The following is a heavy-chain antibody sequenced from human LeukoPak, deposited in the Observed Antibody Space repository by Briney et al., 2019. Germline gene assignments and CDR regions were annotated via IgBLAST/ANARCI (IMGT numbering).Heavy chain of an antibody. CDR1: GYTFTGYY. J-gene: IGHJ5*02. D-gene: IGHD2-2*01. Sequence: ASVKVSCKASGYTFTGYYMHWVRQAPGQGLEWMGWINPNSGGTNYAQKFQGRVTMTRDTSISTAYMELSRLSSDDTAVYYCARDRRSSPSWFDPWGQGTLVTVSS. CDR2: INPNSGGT. CDR3: ARDRRSSPSWFDP. V-gene: IGHV1-2*02.